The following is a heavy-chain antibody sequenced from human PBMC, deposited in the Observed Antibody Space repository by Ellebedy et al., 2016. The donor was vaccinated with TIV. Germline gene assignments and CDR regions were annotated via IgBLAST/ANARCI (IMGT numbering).Heavy chain of an antibody. V-gene: IGHV4-39*01. CDR3: ARLTMVRGIDY. D-gene: IGHD3-10*01. CDR2: IYYSGTT. CDR1: GGSISSSSYY. J-gene: IGHJ4*02. Sequence: MPSETLSLTCTVSGGSISSSSYYWGWIRQPPGKGLEWIGSIYYSGTTYYNPSLKSRVTISVDTSKNQFSLKLSSVTAADTAVYYCARLTMVRGIDYWGQGTLVTVSS.